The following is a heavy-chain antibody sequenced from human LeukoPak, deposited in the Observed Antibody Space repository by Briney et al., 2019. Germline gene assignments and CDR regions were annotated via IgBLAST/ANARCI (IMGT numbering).Heavy chain of an antibody. Sequence: GESLKISCKGSGYSFTSYWIAWVRQMPGKGLEWMGIIYPGDSDTTYSPSFQGQVTISAAKSISTAYPQWSSLKASDTAMYYCARSYYDSNGYYYFDYWGQGTLVTVSS. J-gene: IGHJ4*02. CDR1: GYSFTSYW. CDR3: ARSYYDSNGYYYFDY. CDR2: IYPGDSDT. V-gene: IGHV5-51*01. D-gene: IGHD3-22*01.